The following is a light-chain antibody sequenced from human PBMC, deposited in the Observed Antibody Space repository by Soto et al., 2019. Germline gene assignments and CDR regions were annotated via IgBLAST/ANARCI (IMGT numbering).Light chain of an antibody. V-gene: IGKV3-15*01. Sequence: DIGMDAAPAPPGCLSGGTVTLSCRASQSLSGNLAWYQQKPGQAPRLLIFRASTRATGVPARFSGRGSGTDFTLTISSLQSDDFAVYYCQHFNKWPHMPAFGGGTKLAIK. CDR2: RAS. CDR1: QSLSGN. CDR3: QHFNKWPHMPA. J-gene: IGKJ4*01.